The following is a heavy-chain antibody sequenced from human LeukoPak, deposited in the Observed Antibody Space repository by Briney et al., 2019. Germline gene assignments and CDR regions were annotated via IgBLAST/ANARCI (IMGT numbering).Heavy chain of an antibody. CDR3: ARVRVSGTYLYYFDF. V-gene: IGHV4-4*09. Sequence: PSETLSLTCNVSGGSISNDHWSWIRQPPGKELEWIGYILTSGTTNYNPSLKSRVAILVDTSKNQVSLKLSSVTAADTAIYFCARVRVSGTYLYYFDFWGQGILVTVSS. J-gene: IGHJ4*02. D-gene: IGHD3-10*01. CDR2: ILTSGTT. CDR1: GGSISNDH.